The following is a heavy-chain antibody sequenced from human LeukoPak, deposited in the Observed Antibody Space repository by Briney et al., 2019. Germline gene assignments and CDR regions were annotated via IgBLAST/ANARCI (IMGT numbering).Heavy chain of an antibody. D-gene: IGHD3-16*01. CDR2: IYPGDSDT. V-gene: IGHV5-51*01. CDR3: ARLGGGGGGYQRNWFDA. J-gene: IGHJ5*02. Sequence: GESLKISCKGSGYSFTSYWIGWVRQMPGKGLEWMGIIYPGDSDTRYSPSFQGQVAVSADKSTSTAYLQWGSLQASDTSIYYCARLGGGGGGYQRNWFDAWGQGTLVTVSS. CDR1: GYSFTSYW.